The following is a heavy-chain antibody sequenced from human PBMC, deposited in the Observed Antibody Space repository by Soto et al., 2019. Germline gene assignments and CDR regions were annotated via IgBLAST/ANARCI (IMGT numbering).Heavy chain of an antibody. J-gene: IGHJ3*01. V-gene: IGHV4-4*02. CDR2: IYHSGSP. Sequence: QVQLQESGPGLVKPSGTLSLTCAASSGSIFTTNWWSWVRQSPGRGLQWIGDIYHSGSPKYNPSLKSRVSISIDKSKDRFSLNLNSVTAAETAVYYCARKPDVATAKVGGGYVFDVWGQGTMVTVSS. CDR3: ARKPDVATAKVGGGYVFDV. CDR1: SGSIFTTNW. D-gene: IGHD3-16*01.